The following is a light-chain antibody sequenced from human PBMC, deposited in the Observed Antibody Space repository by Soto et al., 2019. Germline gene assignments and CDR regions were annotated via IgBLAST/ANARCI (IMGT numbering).Light chain of an antibody. CDR1: QSISRF. CDR3: QQTYITPPWT. V-gene: IGKV1-39*01. CDR2: AAS. J-gene: IGKJ1*01. Sequence: DIQMTQSPSSLSASVGDRVTITCRASQSISRFLNWYQQKSGKPPQLLIYAASSLQSGVPSRFSGSGSGTDFTLTISSLQPEDFATYCCQQTYITPPWTFGQGSKVEIK.